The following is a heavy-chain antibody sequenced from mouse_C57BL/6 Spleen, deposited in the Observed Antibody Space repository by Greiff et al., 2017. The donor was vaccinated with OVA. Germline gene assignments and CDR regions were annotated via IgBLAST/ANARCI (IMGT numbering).Heavy chain of an antibody. V-gene: IGHV1-26*01. Sequence: EVQLQQSGPELVKPGASVKISCKASGYTFTDYYMNWVKQSHGKSLEWIGDINPNNGGTSYNQKFKGKATLTVVKSSSTAYMELRSLTSEDSAVYYCARRYDGAWFAYWGQGTLVTVSA. CDR1: GYTFTDYY. D-gene: IGHD2-14*01. J-gene: IGHJ3*01. CDR3: ARRYDGAWFAY. CDR2: INPNNGGT.